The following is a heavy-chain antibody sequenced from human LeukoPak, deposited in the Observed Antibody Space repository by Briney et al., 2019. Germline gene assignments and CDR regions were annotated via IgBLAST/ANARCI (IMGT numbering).Heavy chain of an antibody. Sequence: ASMKVSCKASGYSFTGYYIHWVRQATGQGLEWMGWINPDGGVTKSAQNFQGRVTMTRDKSINTVYMELSGLTSDDTALYYCARGPNHYYYMDFWGTGTTVSVSS. CDR3: ARGPNHYYYMDF. CDR2: INPDGGVT. J-gene: IGHJ6*03. CDR1: GYSFTGYY. V-gene: IGHV1-2*02. D-gene: IGHD2-8*01.